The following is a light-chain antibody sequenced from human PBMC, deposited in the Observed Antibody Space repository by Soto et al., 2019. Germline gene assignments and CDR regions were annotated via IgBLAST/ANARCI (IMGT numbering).Light chain of an antibody. V-gene: IGKV3-11*01. Sequence: EVVLTQSPVTLSLSPGERATLSCRASQSFRGLLAWYQQKPGQAPRLLIYDAYNRATGIPPRFSGSGSGTDFTLTISSLEPEDFAVYYCQQYGRSGTFGQGTKVDIK. CDR1: QSFRGL. J-gene: IGKJ1*01. CDR3: QQYGRSGT. CDR2: DAY.